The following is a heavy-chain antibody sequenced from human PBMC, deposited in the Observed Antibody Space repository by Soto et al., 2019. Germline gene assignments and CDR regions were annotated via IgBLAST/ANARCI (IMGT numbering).Heavy chain of an antibody. Sequence: ASVKVSCKASVYTFTSYCSGCVRQAPGQGLEWMGWMNPGSGDTGYAQKFQGRVTMTRDISIATAYMELSSLRSEDTATYYCARMASFGSLNWFDPWGQGTLVTVSS. CDR3: ARMASFGSLNWFDP. CDR2: MNPGSGDT. D-gene: IGHD5-18*01. J-gene: IGHJ5*01. CDR1: VYTFTSYC. V-gene: IGHV1-8*02.